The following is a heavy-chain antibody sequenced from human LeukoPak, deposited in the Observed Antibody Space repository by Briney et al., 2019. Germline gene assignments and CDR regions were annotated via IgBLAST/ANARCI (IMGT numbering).Heavy chain of an antibody. CDR2: ISSTSTYI. J-gene: IGHJ5*02. V-gene: IGHV3-21*01. Sequence: GGSLRLSCVASGFTFSRYTLNWVRQAPGKGLEWVSSISSTSTYIYYADSVKGRFTISRDNSKSSLYLQMSSLRAEDTAVYYCAREASGDGGDWFDPWGQGTLVTVSS. CDR3: AREASGDGGDWFDP. CDR1: GFTFSRYT. D-gene: IGHD7-27*01.